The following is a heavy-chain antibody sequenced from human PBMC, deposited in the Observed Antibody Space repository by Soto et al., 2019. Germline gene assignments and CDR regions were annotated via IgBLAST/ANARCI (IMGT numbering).Heavy chain of an antibody. CDR3: ARGRRPTYYYDSPYYYYGMDV. Sequence: GASVKVSCKASGGTFSSYAISWVRQAPGQGLEWMGGIIPIFGTANYAQKFQGRVTITADESTSTAYMELSSLRSEDTAVYYCARGRRPTYYYDSPYYYYGMDVWGQGTTVTVSS. CDR1: GGTFSSYA. CDR2: IIPIFGTA. V-gene: IGHV1-69*13. D-gene: IGHD3-22*01. J-gene: IGHJ6*02.